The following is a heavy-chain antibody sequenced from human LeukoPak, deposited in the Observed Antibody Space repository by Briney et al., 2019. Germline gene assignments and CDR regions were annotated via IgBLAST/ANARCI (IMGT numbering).Heavy chain of an antibody. V-gene: IGHV1-2*06. CDR3: ARAIYGSGSYYQNAPGN. Sequence: ASVKVSCKASGYTFTGYYMHWVRQAPGQGLEWMGRINPNSGGTNYAQKFQGRVTMTRDTSISTAYMELSRLRSDDTAVYYCARAIYGSGSYYQNAPGNWGQGTLVTVSS. CDR2: INPNSGGT. D-gene: IGHD3-10*01. J-gene: IGHJ4*02. CDR1: GYTFTGYY.